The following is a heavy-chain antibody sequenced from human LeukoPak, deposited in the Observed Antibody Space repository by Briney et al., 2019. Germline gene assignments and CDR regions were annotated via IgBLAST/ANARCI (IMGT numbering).Heavy chain of an antibody. Sequence: SGTLSLTCAVSGGSISSSNWWSWVRQPPGKGLEWIGEIYHSGSTNYNPSLKSRVTISVDTSKNQFSLKLSSVTAADTAVYYCARHPPPNYYYYMDVWGKGTTVTVSS. V-gene: IGHV4-4*02. J-gene: IGHJ6*03. CDR2: IYHSGST. CDR1: GGSISSSNW. CDR3: ARHPPPNYYYYMDV.